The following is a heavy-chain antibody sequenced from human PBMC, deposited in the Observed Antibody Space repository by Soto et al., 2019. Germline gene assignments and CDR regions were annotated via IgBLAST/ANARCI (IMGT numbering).Heavy chain of an antibody. CDR2: MNPNSGNT. CDR1: GYTFTSYD. J-gene: IGHJ4*02. Sequence: GASVKVSCKASGYTFTSYDINWVRQATGQGLEWMGWMNPNSGNTGYAQKFQGRVTMTRNTSISTAYMELSSLRSEDTAVYYCTRAIAAAGAEYFDYWGRGTLVTVSS. CDR3: TRAIAAAGAEYFDY. D-gene: IGHD6-13*01. V-gene: IGHV1-8*01.